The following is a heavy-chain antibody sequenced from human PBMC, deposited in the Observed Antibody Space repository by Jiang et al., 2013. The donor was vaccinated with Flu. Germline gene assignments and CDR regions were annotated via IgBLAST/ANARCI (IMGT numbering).Heavy chain of an antibody. CDR3: ARSLAAAGYYYYYGMDV. CDR1: GYTFTGYY. D-gene: IGHD6-13*01. Sequence: GAEVKKPGASVKVSCKASGYTFTGYYMHWVRQAPGQGLEWMGWINPNSGGTNYAQKFQGWVTMTRDTSISTAYMELSRLRSDDTAVYYCARSLAAAGYYYYYGMDVWGQGTTVTVSS. CDR2: INPNSGGT. V-gene: IGHV1-2*04. J-gene: IGHJ6*02.